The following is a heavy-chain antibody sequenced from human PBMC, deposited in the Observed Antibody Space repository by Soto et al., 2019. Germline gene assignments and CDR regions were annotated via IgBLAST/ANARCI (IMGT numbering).Heavy chain of an antibody. J-gene: IGHJ5*02. V-gene: IGHV1-18*01. D-gene: IGHD1-7*01. CDR1: GYTFTNYG. CDR2: ISTYNGNT. Sequence: QVQLVQSGAEVKKPGASVKVSCKASGYTFTNYGISWVRQAPGQGLEWMGWISTYNGNTNYAQKLQGRVTMTTDTSTSTAYMELRSLRSDDTAVYYCAKDRGYNWNYGWFDPWGQGTLVTVSS. CDR3: AKDRGYNWNYGWFDP.